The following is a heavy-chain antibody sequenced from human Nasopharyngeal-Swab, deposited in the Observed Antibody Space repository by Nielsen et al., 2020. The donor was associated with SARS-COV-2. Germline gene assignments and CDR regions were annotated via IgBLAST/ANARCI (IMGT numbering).Heavy chain of an antibody. Sequence: ASVKVSCKASGYTFTSYAMHWVRQAPGQRLEWMGWINAGNGNTKYSQKFQGRVTITRDTSASTAYMELSRLRSDDTAVYYCASTVVTTRGPNAFDIWGQGTMVTVSS. J-gene: IGHJ3*02. CDR1: GYTFTSYA. CDR2: INAGNGNT. CDR3: ASTVVTTRGPNAFDI. D-gene: IGHD4-23*01. V-gene: IGHV1-3*01.